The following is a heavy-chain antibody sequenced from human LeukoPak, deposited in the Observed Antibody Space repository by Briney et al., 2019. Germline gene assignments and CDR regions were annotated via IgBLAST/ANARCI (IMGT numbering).Heavy chain of an antibody. V-gene: IGHV4-34*01. Sequence: SETLSHTCGVSGGSFSGHYWTWLRETPGKGLEWMGEINHGGVTNYNPSLKSRVSISIDTSTNEISLNMSSVTAADTGIYYCARVRNWHTFYHYYMDVWGKGATVTVS. D-gene: IGHD1-14*01. J-gene: IGHJ6*03. CDR3: ARVRNWHTFYHYYMDV. CDR1: GGSFSGHY. CDR2: INHGGVT.